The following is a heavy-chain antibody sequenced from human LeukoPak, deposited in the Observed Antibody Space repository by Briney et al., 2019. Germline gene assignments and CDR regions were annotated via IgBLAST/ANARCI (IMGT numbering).Heavy chain of an antibody. Sequence: GGSLRLSCEASGFTFRNYWMIWVRQAPGKGLERVANIKEDGSETYYVDSVKGRFTISRDNTKNSLYLQMNSLRSEDTAVYYCAREGPPDSSGYYSPFDYWGQGTLVTVSS. CDR1: GFTFRNYW. CDR2: IKEDGSET. V-gene: IGHV3-7*03. J-gene: IGHJ4*02. D-gene: IGHD3-22*01. CDR3: AREGPPDSSGYYSPFDY.